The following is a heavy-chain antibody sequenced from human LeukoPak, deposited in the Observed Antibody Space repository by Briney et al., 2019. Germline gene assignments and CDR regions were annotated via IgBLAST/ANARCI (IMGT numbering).Heavy chain of an antibody. CDR3: ARVADIAAAGYRDAFDI. D-gene: IGHD6-13*01. CDR2: INPSGGST. J-gene: IGHJ3*02. V-gene: IGHV1-46*01. CDR1: GYTFTSYG. Sequence: ASVKVSCKASGYTFTSYGISWVRQAPGQGLEWMGIINPSGGSTSYAQKFQGRVTMTRDTFTSTVYMELSSLRSEDTAVYYCARVADIAAAGYRDAFDIWGQGTMVTVSS.